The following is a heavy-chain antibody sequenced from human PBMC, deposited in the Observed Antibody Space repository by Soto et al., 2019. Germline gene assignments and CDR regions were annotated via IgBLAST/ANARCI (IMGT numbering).Heavy chain of an antibody. J-gene: IGHJ6*02. CDR3: ARELHGGSYGMDV. V-gene: IGHV3-13*01. CDR2: ITTAGDT. CDR1: GFTSSNYD. Sequence: PGGSLRLSCAASGFTSSNYDMHWVGQVTGKGLEWVSGITTAGDTYYLGSVKGRFTISREKAKNSFYLQMNSLSAGDTAVYYCARELHGGSYGMDVWGQGTTVTVSS.